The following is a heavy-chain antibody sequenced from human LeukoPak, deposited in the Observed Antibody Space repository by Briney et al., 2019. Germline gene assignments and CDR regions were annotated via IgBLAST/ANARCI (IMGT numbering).Heavy chain of an antibody. CDR1: GFTFSNYW. J-gene: IGHJ4*02. Sequence: GGSLRLSCAASGFTFSNYWMQWVRQAPGKGLVWVSRINSDGSSTNYADSVKGRFTISRDNAKNTLYLQMNSLRAEDTAVYYCAVSLIGALDYWGQGTLVTVSS. V-gene: IGHV3-74*01. CDR3: AVSLIGALDY. CDR2: INSDGSST. D-gene: IGHD6-6*01.